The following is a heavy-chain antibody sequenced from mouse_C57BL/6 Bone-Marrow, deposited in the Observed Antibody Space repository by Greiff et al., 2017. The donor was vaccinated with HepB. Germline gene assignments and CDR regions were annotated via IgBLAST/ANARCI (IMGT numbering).Heavy chain of an antibody. Sequence: EVQLVESGPVLVKPGASVKMSCKASGYTFTDYYMNWVKQSHGKSLEWIGVINPYNGGTSYNQKFKGKATLTVDKSSSTAYMELNSLTSEDSAVYYCARNGEGVDYWGQGTTLTVSS. V-gene: IGHV1-19*01. CDR2: INPYNGGT. CDR1: GYTFTDYY. J-gene: IGHJ2*01. CDR3: ARNGEGVDY.